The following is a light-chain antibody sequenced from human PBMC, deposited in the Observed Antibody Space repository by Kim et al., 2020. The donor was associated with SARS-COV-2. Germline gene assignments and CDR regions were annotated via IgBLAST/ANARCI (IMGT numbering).Light chain of an antibody. V-gene: IGKV1-17*03. J-gene: IGKJ3*01. CDR1: QGVSDH. CDR3: LQHNSYPFT. CDR2: AAS. Sequence: ASVGDTVTITCLASQGVSDHLAWFQQRPGKVPKRLIYAASSLQSGVPSRFSGSGSGTEFTLTISSLQPEDFSTFYCLQHNSYPFTFGPGTKVDIK.